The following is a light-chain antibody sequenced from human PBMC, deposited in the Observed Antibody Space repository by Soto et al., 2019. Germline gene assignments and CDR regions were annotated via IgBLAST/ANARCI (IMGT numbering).Light chain of an antibody. J-gene: IGLJ1*01. CDR3: WSYAGDTTFFA. CDR1: SSDVGSYYP. Sequence: QSVLTQPASMSGSPGQSITISCTGTSSDVGSYYPVSWFQQHPGKAPKLIIYEVNKRPSGVSDRFSGSKSGNTASLTISGLQAADEAEYYCWSYAGDTTFFAFGTGTKVTVL. CDR2: EVN. V-gene: IGLV2-23*02.